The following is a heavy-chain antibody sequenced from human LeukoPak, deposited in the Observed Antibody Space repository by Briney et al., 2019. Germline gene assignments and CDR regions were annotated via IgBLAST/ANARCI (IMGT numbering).Heavy chain of an antibody. CDR3: ASLVRDRKWDY. CDR2: ITAYNSNT. Sequence: ECMRCITAYNSNTNSAQKLHGRVTITTDTSTTTPYMDLRSLRSADTAVYYCASLVRDRKWDYWGQGTLVTVSS. V-gene: IGHV1-18*01. D-gene: IGHD5-24*01. J-gene: IGHJ4*02.